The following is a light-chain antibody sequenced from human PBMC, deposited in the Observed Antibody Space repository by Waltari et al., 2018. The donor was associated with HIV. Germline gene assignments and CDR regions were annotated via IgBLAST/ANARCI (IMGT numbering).Light chain of an antibody. V-gene: IGLV2-14*01. J-gene: IGLJ2*01. CDR1: SRDVGRSNY. CDR3: SSYTRSSTHVV. Sequence: QSALTHPASVSGSPAQSITLSCTGTSRDVGRSNYVSWYQQHPGNAPKRMIYEVSTRPSGVSNRFSGSKSGNTASLTISGLQAEDEADYYCSSYTRSSTHVVFGGGTKLTVL. CDR2: EVS.